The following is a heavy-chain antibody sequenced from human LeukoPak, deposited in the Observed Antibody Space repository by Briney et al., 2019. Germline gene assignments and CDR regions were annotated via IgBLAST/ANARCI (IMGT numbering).Heavy chain of an antibody. J-gene: IGHJ4*02. Sequence: KPSETLSLTCAVYGGSFSGYYWSWIRQPPGKGLEWIGEINHSGSTNYNPSLKSRVTISVDTSKNQLSLKLSSVTAADTAVYYCARDPGLWFGGHWGQGTLVTVSS. D-gene: IGHD3-10*01. CDR1: GGSFSGYY. CDR2: INHSGST. CDR3: ARDPGLWFGGH. V-gene: IGHV4-34*01.